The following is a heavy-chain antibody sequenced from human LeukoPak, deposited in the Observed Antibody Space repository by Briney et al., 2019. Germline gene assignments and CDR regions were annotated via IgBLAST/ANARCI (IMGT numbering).Heavy chain of an antibody. CDR1: GFTFSSYW. Sequence: GGSLRLACAASGFTFSSYWMDWVRQAPGRGLEWVANINQDGSVKNYVDSVRGRFAISRDNTKNSLYLEMNSLRADDTAVYYCARNFGSQQFDYWGQGTLVAVSS. CDR3: ARNFGSQQFDY. D-gene: IGHD3-3*01. J-gene: IGHJ4*02. V-gene: IGHV3-7*01. CDR2: INQDGSVK.